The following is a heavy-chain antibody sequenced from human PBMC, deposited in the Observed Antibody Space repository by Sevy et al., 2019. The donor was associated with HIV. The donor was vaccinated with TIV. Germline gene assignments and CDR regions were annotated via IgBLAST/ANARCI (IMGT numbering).Heavy chain of an antibody. CDR2: IWYDGSNK. J-gene: IGHJ4*02. V-gene: IGHV3-33*01. D-gene: IGHD3-22*01. Sequence: GGSLRLSCAASGFTFSSYGMHWVRQAPGKGLKWVAVIWYDGSNKYYADSVKGRFTISRDNSKNTLYLQMNSLRAEDTAVYYCAMNYYDSSGSSFFFDYWGQRTLVTVSS. CDR3: AMNYYDSSGSSFFFDY. CDR1: GFTFSSYG.